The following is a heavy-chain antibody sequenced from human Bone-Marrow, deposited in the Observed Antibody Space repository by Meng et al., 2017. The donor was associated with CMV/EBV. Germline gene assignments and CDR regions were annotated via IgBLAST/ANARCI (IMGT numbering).Heavy chain of an antibody. V-gene: IGHV4-30-4*08. Sequence: SETLSLTCTVSGGSISSGDYYWSWIRQPPGKGLEWIGYIYYSGSTYHNPSLKSRVTISVDTSKNQFSLKLSSVTAADTAVYYCARIKYCSSTSCYHAFDIWGQGTMVTVSS. CDR1: GGSISSGDYY. CDR3: ARIKYCSSTSCYHAFDI. D-gene: IGHD2-2*01. J-gene: IGHJ3*02. CDR2: IYYSGST.